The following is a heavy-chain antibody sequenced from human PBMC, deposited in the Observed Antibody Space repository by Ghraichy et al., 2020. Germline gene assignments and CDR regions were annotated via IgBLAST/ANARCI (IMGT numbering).Heavy chain of an antibody. J-gene: IGHJ6*02. CDR3: ARSLLWFGELSGYYYGMDV. CDR1: GFTFSSYE. V-gene: IGHV3-48*03. Sequence: GGSLRLSCAASGFTFSSYEMNWVRQAPGKGLEWVSYISSSGSTIYYADSVKGRFTISRDNAKNSLYLQMNSLRAEDTAVYYCARSLLWFGELSGYYYGMDVWCQGTTVTVS. CDR2: ISSSGSTI. D-gene: IGHD3-10*01.